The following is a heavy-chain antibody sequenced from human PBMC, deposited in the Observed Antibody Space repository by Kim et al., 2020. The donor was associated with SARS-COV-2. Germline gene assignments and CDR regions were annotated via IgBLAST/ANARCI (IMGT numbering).Heavy chain of an antibody. CDR3: ARQYYYDSSGYYCDY. J-gene: IGHJ4*02. Sequence: PSLKSRVTISVDTSKNQFSLKLSSVTAADTAVYYCARQYYYDSSGYYCDYWGQGTLVTVSS. V-gene: IGHV4-39*01. D-gene: IGHD3-22*01.